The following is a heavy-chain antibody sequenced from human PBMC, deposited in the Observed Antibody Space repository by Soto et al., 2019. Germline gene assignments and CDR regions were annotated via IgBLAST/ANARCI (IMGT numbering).Heavy chain of an antibody. J-gene: IGHJ6*02. V-gene: IGHV1-69*01. D-gene: IGHD6-13*01. CDR3: ARDQRISYSSSSLFGMDV. CDR2: IIPIFGTA. Sequence: QVQLVQSGAEVKKPGSSVKVSCKASGGTFSSYAISWVRQAPGQGLEWMRGIIPIFGTANYAQKFQGRVTITADESTSTAYMELSSLRSEDTAVYYCARDQRISYSSSSLFGMDVWGQGTTVTVSS. CDR1: GGTFSSYA.